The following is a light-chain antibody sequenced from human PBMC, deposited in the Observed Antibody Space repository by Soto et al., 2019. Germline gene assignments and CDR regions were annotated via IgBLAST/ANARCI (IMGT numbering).Light chain of an antibody. CDR3: QYLNSFPLT. V-gene: IGKV1-9*01. Sequence: DSQMAQSPSTLSASVGDRVTITCRANQGISNYLAWYQQKPGKAPKLLIYIASTLQGGVPSRFSGSGSGTDFSLTISSLQPEDVATYYCQYLNSFPLTFGGGTKVDIK. CDR2: IAS. J-gene: IGKJ4*01. CDR1: QGISNY.